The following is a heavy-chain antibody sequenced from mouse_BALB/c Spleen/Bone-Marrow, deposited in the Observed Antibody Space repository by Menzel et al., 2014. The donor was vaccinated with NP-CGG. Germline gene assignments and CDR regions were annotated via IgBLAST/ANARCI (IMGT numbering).Heavy chain of an antibody. CDR3: ARYYGSSDSWFAY. CDR2: IWAGGST. D-gene: IGHD1-1*01. Sequence: VQLQQSGPGLVSPSQSLSIPCTVSGFSLSDYGVHWVRQPPGKGLEWLGVIWAGGSTNYNSALMSRLSINKDNSKSQVFLKMNSLQPDDTAMYYCARYYGSSDSWFAYWGQGTLVTVSA. V-gene: IGHV2-9*02. J-gene: IGHJ3*01. CDR1: GFSLSDYG.